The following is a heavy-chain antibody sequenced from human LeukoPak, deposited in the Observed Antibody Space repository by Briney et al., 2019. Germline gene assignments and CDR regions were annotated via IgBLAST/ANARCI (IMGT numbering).Heavy chain of an antibody. CDR3: TTEYGVVPAAIYDY. CDR2: IKEDGSEK. J-gene: IGHJ4*02. D-gene: IGHD2-2*01. Sequence: GGSLRLSCAASGFIFSSYWMSWVRQAPGKGLEWVANIKEDGSEKYYVDSVKGRFTISRDNAKNSLYLQTNSLRAEDTAVYYCTTEYGVVPAAIYDYWGQGTLVTVSS. CDR1: GFIFSSYW. V-gene: IGHV3-7*03.